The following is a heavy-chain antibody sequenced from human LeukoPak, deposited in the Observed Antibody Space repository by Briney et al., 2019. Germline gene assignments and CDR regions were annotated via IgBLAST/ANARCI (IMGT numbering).Heavy chain of an antibody. D-gene: IGHD3-16*01. Sequence: SEALSLTCTVSSYSISSDYYWGWIRQPPGKGLEWIGYIYYSGSTNYNPSLKSRVTISVDTSKNQFSLKLSSVTAAGTAVYYCARAYDYVWGSYLDYWGQGTLVTVSS. V-gene: IGHV4-59*01. CDR3: ARAYDYVWGSYLDY. J-gene: IGHJ4*02. CDR2: IYYSGST. CDR1: SYSISSDYY.